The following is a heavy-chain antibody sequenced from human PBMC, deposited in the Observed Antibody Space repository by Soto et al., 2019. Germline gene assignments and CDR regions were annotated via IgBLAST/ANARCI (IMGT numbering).Heavy chain of an antibody. Sequence: GGSLRLSCAASGFTFSSYAMSWVRQAPEKGLEWVSAISGSGGSTYYADSVKGRFTISRDNSKNTLYLQMNSLRAEDTAVYYCAKEPRVCSGGSCPMDVWGQGTTVTVSS. CDR3: AKEPRVCSGGSCPMDV. D-gene: IGHD2-15*01. CDR2: ISGSGGST. J-gene: IGHJ6*02. V-gene: IGHV3-23*01. CDR1: GFTFSSYA.